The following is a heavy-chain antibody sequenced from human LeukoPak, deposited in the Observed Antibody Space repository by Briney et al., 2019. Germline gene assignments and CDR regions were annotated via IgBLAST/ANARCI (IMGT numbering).Heavy chain of an antibody. Sequence: SVKVSCKASGGTFSGYAISWVRQAPGQGLEWMGGIIPIFGTANYAQKFQGGVTITTDESTSTAYMELSSLRSEDTAVYYCARGTGDLYAFDIWGQGTMVTVSS. CDR3: ARGTGDLYAFDI. J-gene: IGHJ3*02. CDR1: GGTFSGYA. V-gene: IGHV1-69*05. CDR2: IIPIFGTA. D-gene: IGHD7-27*01.